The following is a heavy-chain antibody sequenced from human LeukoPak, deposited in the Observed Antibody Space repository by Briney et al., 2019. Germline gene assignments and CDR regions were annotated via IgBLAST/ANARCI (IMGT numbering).Heavy chain of an antibody. CDR2: IYYSGST. CDR1: GGSMSPYH. V-gene: IGHV4-59*08. Sequence: SETLSLTCTVSGGSMSPYHWGWIRQPPGQGLEWTGYIYYSGSTNYNPSLNSRVTISVDTSKNQFSLRLSSVTAADTAIYYCARAVSGRFDYWGQGTLVTVSS. J-gene: IGHJ4*02. CDR3: ARAVSGRFDY. D-gene: IGHD6-19*01.